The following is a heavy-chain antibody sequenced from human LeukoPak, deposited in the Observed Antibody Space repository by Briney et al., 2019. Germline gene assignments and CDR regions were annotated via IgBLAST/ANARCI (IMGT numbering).Heavy chain of an antibody. CDR1: GGSISSSGYY. J-gene: IGHJ4*02. V-gene: IGHV4-39*07. CDR3: ARDYYGSGSYYNDY. D-gene: IGHD3-10*01. CDR2: IYYSGST. Sequence: SETLSLTCTVSGGSISSSGYYWGWIRQPPGKGLEWIGSIYYSGSTYYNPSLKSRVTISVDTSKNQFSLKLSSVTAADTAVYYCARDYYGSGSYYNDYWGQGTLVTVPS.